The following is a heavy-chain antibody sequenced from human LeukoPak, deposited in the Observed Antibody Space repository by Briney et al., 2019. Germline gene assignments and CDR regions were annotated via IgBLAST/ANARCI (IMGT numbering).Heavy chain of an antibody. CDR3: ARARSTLYSGYDFDY. J-gene: IGHJ4*02. D-gene: IGHD5-12*01. Sequence: PSETLSLTCTVSGGSISSGTYYWGWVRQPPGKGLEWIGSIYHSGSTYYNPSLKSRVTISVDTSKNQFSLKLSSVTAADTAVYYCARARSTLYSGYDFDYWGQGTLVTVSS. V-gene: IGHV4-39*07. CDR2: IYHSGST. CDR1: GGSISSGTYY.